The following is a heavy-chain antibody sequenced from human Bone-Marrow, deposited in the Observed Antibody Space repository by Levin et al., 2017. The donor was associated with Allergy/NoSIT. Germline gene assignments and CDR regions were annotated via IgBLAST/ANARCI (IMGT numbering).Heavy chain of an antibody. Sequence: SQTLSLTCTVSGASISSYYWSWIRQSPGKGLEWIAFIHYNGTTDYNPSLKSRLTISLDTSKNQFSLRLTSVTAADTAVYYCARHADGGTDPLDVWGQGTTVTVSS. CDR3: ARHADGGTDPLDV. D-gene: IGHD3-16*01. J-gene: IGHJ6*02. CDR2: IHYNGTT. V-gene: IGHV4-59*08. CDR1: GASISSYY.